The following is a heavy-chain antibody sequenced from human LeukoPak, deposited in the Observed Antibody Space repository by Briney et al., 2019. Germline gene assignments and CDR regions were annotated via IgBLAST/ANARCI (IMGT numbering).Heavy chain of an antibody. V-gene: IGHV3-74*01. CDR2: INSDGSST. Sequence: GGSLRLSCAASGFTFNNYWMHWVRQGPGKGLVWVSRINSDGSSTSYADSVKGRFTISRDNAKKTLYLQMNSLRADDMAVYYCAGQYFGFDYWGQGTLVTVSS. D-gene: IGHD2/OR15-2a*01. CDR1: GFTFNNYW. CDR3: AGQYFGFDY. J-gene: IGHJ4*02.